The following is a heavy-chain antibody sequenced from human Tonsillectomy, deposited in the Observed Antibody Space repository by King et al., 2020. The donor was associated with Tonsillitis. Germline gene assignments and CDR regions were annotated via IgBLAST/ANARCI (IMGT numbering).Heavy chain of an antibody. Sequence: VQLVESGGGLMQPGGSLRLSCVASGFTVSSKSMGWVRQAPGKGLEWVSFIHSDDNTHYADSVKGRFTISRDISKNILYLQMNSLRAEDTAVYYCATTYIWNSVGAFDFWGQGTMVTVSS. CDR3: ATTYIWNSVGAFDF. D-gene: IGHD1-7*01. J-gene: IGHJ3*01. CDR1: GFTVSSKS. V-gene: IGHV3-53*01. CDR2: IHSDDNT.